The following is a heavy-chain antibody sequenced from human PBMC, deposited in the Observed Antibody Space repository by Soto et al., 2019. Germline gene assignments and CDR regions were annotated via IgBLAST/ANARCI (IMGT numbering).Heavy chain of an antibody. CDR1: GYTFTSYG. CDR2: ISAYNGNT. V-gene: IGHV1-18*01. J-gene: IGHJ6*03. CDR3: ARDFSYCSGGSCLPGGYYYYMDV. D-gene: IGHD2-15*01. Sequence: QVQLVQSGAEVKKPGASVKVSCKASGYTFTSYGISWVRQAPGQGLEWMGWISAYNGNTNYAQKLQGRGTMTTDTSTSTVYMELRSLRSDDTAVYYCARDFSYCSGGSCLPGGYYYYMDVWGKGTTVTVSS.